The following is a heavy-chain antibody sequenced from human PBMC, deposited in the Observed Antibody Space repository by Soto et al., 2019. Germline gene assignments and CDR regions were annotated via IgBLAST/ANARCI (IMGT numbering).Heavy chain of an antibody. CDR2: IHTSGST. CDR3: ARTGSQKSTGFDY. Sequence: SETLSLTCTVSGGSISSYYWSWIRQPAGTGLEWIGRIHTSGSTNYHPSLKSRVTMSLDTSKNQFSLKLSSVTAADTAVYYCARTGSQKSTGFDYWGQGTLVTVSS. CDR1: GGSISSYY. D-gene: IGHD1-1*01. J-gene: IGHJ4*02. V-gene: IGHV4-4*07.